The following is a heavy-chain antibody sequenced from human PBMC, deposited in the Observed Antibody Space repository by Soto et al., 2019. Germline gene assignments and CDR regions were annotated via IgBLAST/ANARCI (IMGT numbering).Heavy chain of an antibody. D-gene: IGHD6-13*01. Sequence: GESLKISCAASGFTFSSYGMHWVRQAPGKGLEWVAVISYDGSNKYYADSVKGRFTISRDNSKNTLYLQMNSLRAEDTAVYYCAKAGVIAAAGTGLGYAFDIWGQGTMVTVSS. CDR3: AKAGVIAAAGTGLGYAFDI. J-gene: IGHJ3*02. CDR1: GFTFSSYG. V-gene: IGHV3-30*18. CDR2: ISYDGSNK.